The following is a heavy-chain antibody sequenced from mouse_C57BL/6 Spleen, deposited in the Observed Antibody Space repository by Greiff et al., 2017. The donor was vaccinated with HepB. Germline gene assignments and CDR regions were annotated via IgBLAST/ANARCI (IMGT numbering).Heavy chain of an antibody. CDR3: ARPDYGSSYPFAY. D-gene: IGHD1-1*01. J-gene: IGHJ3*01. Sequence: EVNVVESGGGLVKPGGSLKLSCAASGFTFSDYGMHWVRQAPEKGLEWVAYISSGSSTIYYADTVKGRFTISRDNAKNTLFLQMTSLRSEDTAMYYCARPDYGSSYPFAYWGQGTLVTVSA. CDR1: GFTFSDYG. V-gene: IGHV5-17*01. CDR2: ISSGSSTI.